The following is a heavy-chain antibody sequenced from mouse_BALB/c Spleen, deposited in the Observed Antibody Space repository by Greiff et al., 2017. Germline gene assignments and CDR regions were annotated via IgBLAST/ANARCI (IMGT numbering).Heavy chain of an antibody. CDR1: GYTFTSYY. D-gene: IGHD2-1*01. J-gene: IGHJ4*01. CDR3: TIYYGNYYYAMDY. CDR2: INPSNGGT. Sequence: VQGVESGAELVKPGASVKLSCKASGYTFTSYYMYWVKQRPGQGLEWIGEINPSNGGTNFNEKFKSKATLTVDKSSSTAYMQLSSLTSEDSAVYYCTIYYGNYYYAMDYWGQGTSVTVSS. V-gene: IGHV1S81*02.